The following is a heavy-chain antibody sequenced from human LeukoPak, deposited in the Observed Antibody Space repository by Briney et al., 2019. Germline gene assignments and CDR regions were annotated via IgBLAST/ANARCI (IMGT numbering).Heavy chain of an antibody. J-gene: IGHJ3*02. CDR1: GGSISSGGYY. CDR3: ARPLGYCSGGSCYSGAFDI. CDR2: IYYSGST. Sequence: SETLSLTCTVSGGSISSGGYYWSWIRQHPGKGLEWIGYIYYSGSTYYNPSLKSRVTISVDTSKNQFYLKLSSVTAADTAVYYCARPLGYCSGGSCYSGAFDIWGQGTMVTVSS. D-gene: IGHD2-15*01. V-gene: IGHV4-31*03.